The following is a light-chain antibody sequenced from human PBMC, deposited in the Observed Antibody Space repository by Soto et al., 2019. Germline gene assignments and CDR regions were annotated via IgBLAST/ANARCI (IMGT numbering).Light chain of an antibody. CDR1: SSDVGSWNY. CDR2: DIN. Sequence: QSALTQPRSVSGSPGQSVTISCTGTSSDVGSWNYVSWYQQYPGQAPKLIIYDINKRPSGVPDRFSGSKSGNTASLTISGLQVEDDADYYCCSYAGLYSWVFGGGTKLTV. CDR3: CSYAGLYSWV. V-gene: IGLV2-11*01. J-gene: IGLJ3*02.